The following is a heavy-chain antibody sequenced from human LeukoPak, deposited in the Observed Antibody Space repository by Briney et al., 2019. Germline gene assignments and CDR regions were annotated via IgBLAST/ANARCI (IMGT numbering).Heavy chain of an antibody. Sequence: PGGYLRLSCVASGFTFSSYAMNWVRQAPGKGLEWVSAIRGSGTDTYYADSVKGRFIISRDNSKNTLYLQMNSLKAEDTAVYYCAKSRCGADCYSPFDYWGQGTLVTVSS. CDR3: AKSRCGADCYSPFDY. CDR2: IRGSGTDT. V-gene: IGHV3-23*01. CDR1: GFTFSSYA. J-gene: IGHJ4*02. D-gene: IGHD2-21*02.